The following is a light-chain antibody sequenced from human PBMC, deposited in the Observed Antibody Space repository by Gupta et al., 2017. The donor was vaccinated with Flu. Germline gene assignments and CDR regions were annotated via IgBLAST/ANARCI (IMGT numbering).Light chain of an antibody. CDR1: EGLVYSDENTY. CDR2: QVS. Sequence: DVAITQSARSVAVTRGQLASISCRSSEGLVYSDENTYLHWFHQRPGQSPRRLIYQVSYRDSGVPDRFSGSGSGTDFTLKISRVEAEDVGIYFCMQAARWPWAFGQGTTVEIK. J-gene: IGKJ1*01. V-gene: IGKV2-30*01. CDR3: MQAARWPWA.